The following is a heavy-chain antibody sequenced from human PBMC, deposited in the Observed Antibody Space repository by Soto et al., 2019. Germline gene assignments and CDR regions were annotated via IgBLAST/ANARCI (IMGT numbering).Heavy chain of an antibody. CDR2: TYYRSKWYN. CDR3: ARALNYDILTGPPPYYYYYYMDV. Sequence: PSQTLSITCAISGDSVSRNIAAWNWIRQSPSRGLEWLGRTYYRSKWYNDYAVSVKSRITINPDTSKNQFSLQLNSVTPEDTAVYYCARALNYDILTGPPPYYYYYYMDVWGKGTTVTVSS. V-gene: IGHV6-1*01. D-gene: IGHD3-9*01. J-gene: IGHJ6*03. CDR1: GDSVSRNIAA.